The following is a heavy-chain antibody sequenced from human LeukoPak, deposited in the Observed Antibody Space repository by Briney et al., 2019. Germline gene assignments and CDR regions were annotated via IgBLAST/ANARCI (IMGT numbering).Heavy chain of an antibody. CDR1: GFTFSSYG. CDR2: IWYDGSNK. D-gene: IGHD4-17*01. V-gene: IGHV3-33*01. CDR3: ARDRGVSVTTYWFDP. J-gene: IGHJ5*02. Sequence: PGRSLRLSCAASGFTFSSYGMHWVRQAPGKGLEWEAVIWYDGSNKYYADSVKGRFTISRDNSKNTLYLQMNSLRAEDTAVYYCARDRGVSVTTYWFDPWGQGTLVTVSS.